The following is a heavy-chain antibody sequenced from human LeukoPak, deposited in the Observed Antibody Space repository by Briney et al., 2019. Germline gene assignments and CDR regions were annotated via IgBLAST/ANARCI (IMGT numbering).Heavy chain of an antibody. D-gene: IGHD6-19*01. CDR1: GFTFSSSG. CDR3: AKDSSGWYLDY. J-gene: IGHJ4*02. V-gene: IGHV3-30*02. CDR2: IWYDGSNE. Sequence: GGSLRLSCAASGFTFSSSGMHWVRQAPGKGLEWVAFIWYDGSNEYYADSIKGRFTTSRDNSKNTVYLHMNSLGAEDTAVYYCAKDSSGWYLDYWGQGILVTVSS.